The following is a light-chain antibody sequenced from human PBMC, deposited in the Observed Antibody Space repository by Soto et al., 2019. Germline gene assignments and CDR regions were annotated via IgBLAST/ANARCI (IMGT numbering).Light chain of an antibody. CDR1: QSVLSSY. J-gene: IGKJ1*01. Sequence: EIVLTQSPGTLSLSPGERATLSCRASQSVLSSYLAWYQQQPGQAPRLLIYLASSTAGGIPDRISGSGSGTNSTISIRRLETEDLTVYYWQQLGSSPLTFGQGTRVDTK. CDR2: LAS. V-gene: IGKV3-20*01. CDR3: QQLGSSPLT.